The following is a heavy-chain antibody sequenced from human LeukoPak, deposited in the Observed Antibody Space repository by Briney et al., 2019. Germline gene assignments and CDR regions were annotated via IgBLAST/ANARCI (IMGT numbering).Heavy chain of an antibody. CDR3: AKDLTVTVSYGMDV. CDR2: ISYDGSNK. Sequence: GGSLRLSCAASGFTFSSYGMHWVRQAPGKGLEWVAVISYDGSNKYYADSVKGRFTISRDNSKNTLYLQMNSLRAEDTAVYYCAKDLTVTVSYGMDVWGQGTTVTVSS. CDR1: GFTFSSYG. V-gene: IGHV3-30*18. D-gene: IGHD4-17*01. J-gene: IGHJ6*02.